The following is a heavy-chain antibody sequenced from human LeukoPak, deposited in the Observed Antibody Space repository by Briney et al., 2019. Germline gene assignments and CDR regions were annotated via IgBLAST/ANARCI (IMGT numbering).Heavy chain of an antibody. V-gene: IGHV4-34*01. Sequence: PSETLSLTCTVSGVSVSDGYPWGWIRQPPGRGLEWIGEINHGGGTKYNPSLKSRVIISLDASNSQVSLKLSSVTAADTAVYYCARGRWIAAAGSYYYYGMDVWGQGTTVTVSS. CDR3: ARGRWIAAAGSYYYYGMDV. D-gene: IGHD6-25*01. CDR2: INHGGGT. J-gene: IGHJ6*02. CDR1: GVSVSDGYP.